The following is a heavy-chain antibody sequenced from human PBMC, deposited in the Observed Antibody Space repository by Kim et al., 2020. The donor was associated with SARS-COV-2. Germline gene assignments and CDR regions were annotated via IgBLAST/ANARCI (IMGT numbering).Heavy chain of an antibody. V-gene: IGHV3-21*01. D-gene: IGHD3-22*01. CDR3: ARDRDSSGYWKYYYYYYGMDV. Sequence: GGSLRLSCAASGFTFSSYSMNWGRQAPGKGLEWVSSISSSSSYIYYADSVKGRFTISRDNAKNSLYLQRNSLRAEDTAVYYCARDRDSSGYWKYYYYYYGMDVWCQGTTVSVSS. CDR2: ISSSSSYI. CDR1: GFTFSSYS. J-gene: IGHJ6*02.